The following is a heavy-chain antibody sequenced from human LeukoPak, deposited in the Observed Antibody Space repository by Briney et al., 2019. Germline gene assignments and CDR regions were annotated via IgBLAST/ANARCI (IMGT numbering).Heavy chain of an antibody. J-gene: IGHJ4*02. CDR3: AKGDTTWELPHDY. V-gene: IGHV3-23*01. D-gene: IGHD1-26*01. CDR2: ISGRGGST. CDR1: GSTFSSYG. Sequence: PGGSLRLSCAASGSTFSSYGMTWVRQAPGKGLEWVSVISGRGGSTNYADSVKGRFTISRDNSKNTLYLQMNSLRAEDTAVYYCAKGDTTWELPHDYWGQGTLVTVSS.